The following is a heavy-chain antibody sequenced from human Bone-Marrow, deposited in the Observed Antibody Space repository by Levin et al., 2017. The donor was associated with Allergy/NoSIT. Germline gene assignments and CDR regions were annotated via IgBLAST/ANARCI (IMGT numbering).Heavy chain of an antibody. D-gene: IGHD6-13*01. CDR1: GYTFTSYD. CDR2: MNPNSGNT. J-gene: IGHJ5*02. Sequence: GESLKISCKASGYTFTSYDINWVRQATGQGLEWMGWMNPNSGNTGYAQKFQGRVTMTRNTSISTAYMELSSLRSEDTAVYYCARGSRPIAAANVNWFDPWGQGTLVTVSS. V-gene: IGHV1-8*01. CDR3: ARGSRPIAAANVNWFDP.